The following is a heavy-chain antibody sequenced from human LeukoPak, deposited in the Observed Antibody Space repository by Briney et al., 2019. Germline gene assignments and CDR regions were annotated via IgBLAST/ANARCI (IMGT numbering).Heavy chain of an antibody. D-gene: IGHD3-16*01. CDR3: AKGGDYVWGSYELDY. V-gene: IGHV3-23*01. CDR2: ISGSGGST. Sequence: GGSLRLSCAASGFTFSSYAMSWVRRAPGKGLEWVSAISGSGGSTYYADSVKGRFTISRDNSKNTLYLQMNSLRAEDTAVYYCAKGGDYVWGSYELDYWGQGTLVTVSS. CDR1: GFTFSSYA. J-gene: IGHJ4*02.